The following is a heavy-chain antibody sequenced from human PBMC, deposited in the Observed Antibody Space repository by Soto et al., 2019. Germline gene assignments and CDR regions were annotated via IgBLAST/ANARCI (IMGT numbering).Heavy chain of an antibody. J-gene: IGHJ4*02. CDR2: IFSNDEK. D-gene: IGHD3-22*01. CDR3: ARIWEYYYDSSGSLYFDY. Sequence: QVTLKESGPVLVKPTETLTLTCTVSGFSLSNARMGVSWIRQPPGKALEWLAHIFSNDEKSYSTSLKSRRTIPKDPSNSPGDVTMTKMDPVDTATYYCARIWEYYYDSSGSLYFDYWGQGTLVTVSS. V-gene: IGHV2-26*01. CDR1: GFSLSNARMG.